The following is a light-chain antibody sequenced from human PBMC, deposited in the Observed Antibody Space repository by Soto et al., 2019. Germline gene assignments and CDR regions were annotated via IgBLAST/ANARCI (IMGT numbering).Light chain of an antibody. Sequence: QPVLTQPPSVSAAPGQKVTISCFGSNSNIGNNYVSWYQQLPGTAPKLLIYENNKRPSGIPDRFSGSKSGTSATLGITGLQTGDEADYYCGTWDSSLSAGVLFGGGTKVTVL. CDR1: NSNIGNNY. V-gene: IGLV1-51*02. CDR3: GTWDSSLSAGVL. CDR2: ENN. J-gene: IGLJ2*01.